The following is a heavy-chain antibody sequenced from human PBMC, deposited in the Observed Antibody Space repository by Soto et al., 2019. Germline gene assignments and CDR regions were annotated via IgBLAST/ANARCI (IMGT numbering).Heavy chain of an antibody. CDR3: ARDDYGDYGEFDY. J-gene: IGHJ4*02. CDR1: GCTFTSYG. D-gene: IGHD4-17*01. Sequence: AAVKVSCKACGCTFTSYGISWVRQPPGQGLEWMGWISAYNGNTNYAQKLQGRVTMTTDTSTSTAYMELRSLRSDDTAVYYCARDDYGDYGEFDYWGQGTLVTSPQ. CDR2: ISAYNGNT. V-gene: IGHV1-18*04.